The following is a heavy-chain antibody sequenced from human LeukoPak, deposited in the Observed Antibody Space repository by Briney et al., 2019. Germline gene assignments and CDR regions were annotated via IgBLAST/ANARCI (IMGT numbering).Heavy chain of an antibody. CDR1: GFTFSSYW. J-gene: IGHJ4*02. V-gene: IGHV3-7*01. CDR3: AREGRGYKVAKFDY. CDR2: IKQDGSEK. D-gene: IGHD3-22*01. Sequence: GGSLRLSCVASGFTFSSYWMSWVRQAPGKGLEGVANIKQDGSEKYYVDSVKGRFTISRDNAKNSLFLQMNSLRAEDTAVYYCAREGRGYKVAKFDYWGQGTLVTVSS.